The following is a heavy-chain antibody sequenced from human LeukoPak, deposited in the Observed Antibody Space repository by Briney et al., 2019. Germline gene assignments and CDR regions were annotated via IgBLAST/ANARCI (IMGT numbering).Heavy chain of an antibody. D-gene: IGHD3-16*01. J-gene: IGHJ6*02. CDR2: ISGTSTHI. V-gene: IGHV3-21*01. CDR3: AALRRDYYYGMDV. CDR1: GFTFSRCG. Sequence: GGSLRLSCAASGFTFSRCGMNWVRQAPGKGLEWVSSISGTSTHIYYADSVKGRFTISRDNAQNSLYLQMNSLRAEDTAVYYCAALRRDYYYGMDVWGQGTTVTVSS.